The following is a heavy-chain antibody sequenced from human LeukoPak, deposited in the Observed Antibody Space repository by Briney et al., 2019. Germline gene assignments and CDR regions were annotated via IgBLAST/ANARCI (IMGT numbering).Heavy chain of an antibody. D-gene: IGHD3-3*01. CDR1: GYSISSGYY. Sequence: SETLSLTCTVSGYSISSGYYWGWIRQPPGKGLEWIGSIYHSGSTYYNPSLKSRVTISVDTSKNQFSLKLSSVTAADTAVYYCARDGDPYDFWSGYPTYNWSDPWGQGTLVTVSS. CDR3: ARDGDPYDFWSGYPTYNWSDP. V-gene: IGHV4-38-2*02. J-gene: IGHJ5*02. CDR2: IYHSGST.